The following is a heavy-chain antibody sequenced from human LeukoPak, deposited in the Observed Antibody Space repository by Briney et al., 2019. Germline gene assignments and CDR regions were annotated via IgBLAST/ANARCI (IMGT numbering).Heavy chain of an antibody. Sequence: SETLSLTCTVSGGSISGYYWSWIRQPAGKGLEWIGHIYSSGTTNYNPSLKSRVTMSVDASKNQFSLRLTSVTAADTAVYYCARDQYYDILGYWGQGTLVTVSS. CDR3: ARDQYYDILGY. D-gene: IGHD3-9*01. CDR1: GGSISGYY. J-gene: IGHJ4*02. V-gene: IGHV4-4*07. CDR2: IYSSGTT.